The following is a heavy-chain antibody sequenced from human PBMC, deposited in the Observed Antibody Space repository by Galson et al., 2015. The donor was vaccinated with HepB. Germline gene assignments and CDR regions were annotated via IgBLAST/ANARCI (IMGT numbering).Heavy chain of an antibody. CDR2: IIPIFGTA. CDR3: ARDTYYYDSSGYYNYYYYGMDV. Sequence: SVKVSCKASGGTFSSYAISWVRQAPGQGLEWMGGIIPIFGTANYAQKFQGRVTITADESTSTAYMELSSLRSEDTAVYYCARDTYYYDSSGYYNYYYYGMDVWGQGTTVTVSS. J-gene: IGHJ6*02. V-gene: IGHV1-69*13. CDR1: GGTFSSYA. D-gene: IGHD3-22*01.